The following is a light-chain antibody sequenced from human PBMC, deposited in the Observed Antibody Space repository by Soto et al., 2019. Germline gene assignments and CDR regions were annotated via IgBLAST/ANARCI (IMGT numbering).Light chain of an antibody. Sequence: QPVLTQPPSVSGAPGQRVTISCTGSSSNIGAGFDVHWFQQLPGTAPKFLIYGNTNRPSGVPDRFSGSKSGTSASLAITRLQAEDEADYYCQSYDISLSGHVVFGGGTKLTVL. CDR3: QSYDISLSGHVV. CDR2: GNT. CDR1: SSNIGAGFD. V-gene: IGLV1-40*01. J-gene: IGLJ2*01.